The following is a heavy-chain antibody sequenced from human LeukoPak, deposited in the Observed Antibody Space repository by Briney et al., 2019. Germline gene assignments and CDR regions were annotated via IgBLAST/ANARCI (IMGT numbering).Heavy chain of an antibody. CDR3: ATDRATQYFDY. CDR1: GFTFSIYG. Sequence: GGSLRLSCAASGFTFSIYGMHWVRQAPGKGLEWVAVIWYDGSNKYYADSVKGRFTISRDNSKNTLYLQMNSLRAEDTAVYYCATDRATQYFDYWGQGTLVSVPS. D-gene: IGHD2-15*01. V-gene: IGHV3-33*01. CDR2: IWYDGSNK. J-gene: IGHJ4*02.